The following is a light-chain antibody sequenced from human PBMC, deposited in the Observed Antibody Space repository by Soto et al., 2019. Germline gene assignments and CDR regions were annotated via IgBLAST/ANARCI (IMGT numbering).Light chain of an antibody. CDR3: GTWDTSLSAYV. CDR1: SSNIGNNY. V-gene: IGLV1-51*01. CDR2: DNN. J-gene: IGLJ1*01. Sequence: QSVLTQPPSVSAAPGQKVTISCSGSSSNIGNNYVSWYQQLPGTAPKLLIYDNNKRPSGIPGRFSDSKSGTSATLGITGVQTGDEADYYCGTWDTSLSAYVFGTGTKLTVL.